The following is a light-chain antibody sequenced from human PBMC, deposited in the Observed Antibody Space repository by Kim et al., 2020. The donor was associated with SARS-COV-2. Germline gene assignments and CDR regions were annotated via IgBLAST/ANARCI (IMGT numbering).Light chain of an antibody. CDR1: TGAVTSGHY. V-gene: IGLV7-46*01. CDR3: LLSYSGAWV. Sequence: PGGTVTLTCDSSTGAVTSGHYPYWFQQKPGPAPRTLIYDTNNKHSWTPARFSGSLLGGKAALTLSGAQPEDEAEYYCLLSYSGAWVFGGGTQLTVL. CDR2: DTN. J-gene: IGLJ3*02.